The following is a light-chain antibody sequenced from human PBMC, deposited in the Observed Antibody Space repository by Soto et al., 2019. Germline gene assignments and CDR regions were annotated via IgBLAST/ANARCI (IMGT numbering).Light chain of an antibody. Sequence: QPVLTQPPSASGTPGQRVTISCSGSCSNIGSNYVYWYQQLPGTAPKLLIYRNNQRPSGVPDRFSGSKSGTSASLAISGLRSEDEADYYCAAWDDSLSGPVFGGGTKLTVL. V-gene: IGLV1-47*01. J-gene: IGLJ2*01. CDR1: CSNIGSNY. CDR3: AAWDDSLSGPV. CDR2: RNN.